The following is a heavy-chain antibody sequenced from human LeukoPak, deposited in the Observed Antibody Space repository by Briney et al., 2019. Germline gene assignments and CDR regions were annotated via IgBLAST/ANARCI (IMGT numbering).Heavy chain of an antibody. CDR2: NSGSAGRT. CDR3: AKDGGLEFLERVISNMDV. D-gene: IGHD3-3*02. CDR1: GFIFSSYA. J-gene: IGHJ6*03. Sequence: GGSLRLSCVGSGFIFSSYAITWIRQAPGKGLEWVSVNSGSAGRTYYADSVKGRFTISRDNSKNTVYLQMSGLRVEDTATYYCAKDGGLEFLERVISNMDVWGEGTTVAVSS. V-gene: IGHV3-23*01.